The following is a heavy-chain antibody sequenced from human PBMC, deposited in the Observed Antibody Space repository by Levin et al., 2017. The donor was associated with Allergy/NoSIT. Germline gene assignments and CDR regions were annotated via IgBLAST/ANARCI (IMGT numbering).Heavy chain of an antibody. CDR1: GFTFSSYW. Sequence: GGSLRLSCAASGFTFSSYWMHWVRQTPGKGLVWVSRIDRDGSTTHYADSVRGRFTISRDNAKNTLYLQMNSLRVEDTAVYYCARGGWWYEYWGQGTLVTVSS. J-gene: IGHJ4*02. D-gene: IGHD2-15*01. V-gene: IGHV3-74*01. CDR3: ARGGWWYEY. CDR2: IDRDGSTT.